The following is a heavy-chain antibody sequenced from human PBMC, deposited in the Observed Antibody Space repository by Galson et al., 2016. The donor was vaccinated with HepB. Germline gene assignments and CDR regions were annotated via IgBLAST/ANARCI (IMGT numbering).Heavy chain of an antibody. CDR3: ARDNVDYGGNPLYYFGMDV. CDR1: GFTVSSNY. D-gene: IGHD4-23*01. Sequence: SLRLSCAASGFTVSSNYMSWVRQAPGKGLEWVSVIYSSGSTYYADSVKGRSTISRDNSKNTLYLQMNSLRAEDTAVYYCARDNVDYGGNPLYYFGMDVWGQGTTATVSS. J-gene: IGHJ6*02. CDR2: IYSSGST. V-gene: IGHV3-53*01.